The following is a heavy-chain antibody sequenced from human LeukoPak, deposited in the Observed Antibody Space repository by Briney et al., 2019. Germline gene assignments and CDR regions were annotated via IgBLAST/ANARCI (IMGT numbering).Heavy chain of an antibody. D-gene: IGHD5/OR15-5a*01. J-gene: IGHJ4*02. V-gene: IGHV3-74*03. CDR2: ISDGGIIT. Sequence: GGSLRLSCAASGFTFSRDWMHWVRQAPGKGLVWVSRISDGGIITAYAASVQGRFTISRDNAKSTVFLQMNSLRGEHTAVYFCVRRYYEYNVYDRHFDFGGQGILVTVSS. CDR3: VRRYYEYNVYDRHFDF. CDR1: GFTFSRDW.